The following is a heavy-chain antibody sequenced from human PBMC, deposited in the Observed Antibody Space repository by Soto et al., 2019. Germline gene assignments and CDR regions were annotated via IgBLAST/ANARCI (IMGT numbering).Heavy chain of an antibody. CDR1: GFAFSDSA. D-gene: IGHD3-10*01. V-gene: IGHV3-23*01. CDR2: ISASGGNT. J-gene: IGHJ4*02. CDR3: ARNDPAYYYGS. Sequence: EVQLLESGGGLVQPGGSLRLSCSVSGFAFSDSAMSWVRQAPGKGLEWVSAISASGGNTYYADSVRGRFTISRDNSKNTLYLHMNSLRAEDTAVYYCARNDPAYYYGSWGQGTLVTVSS.